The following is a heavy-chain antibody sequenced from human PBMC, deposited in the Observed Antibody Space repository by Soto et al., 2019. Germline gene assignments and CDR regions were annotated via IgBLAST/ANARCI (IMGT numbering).Heavy chain of an antibody. CDR1: GFTFSSYA. CDR2: VSYDGNNQ. J-gene: IGHJ4*02. CDR3: ARDRTTVTTFYTSCYFDS. D-gene: IGHD4-17*01. Sequence: QVHLVESGGGVVQPGMSLRLSCAASGFTFSSYAMHWVRQAPGKGLEWVAVVSYDGNNQYYADSVKGRYTISRDNSKHTMYLQMNSLRAEDTAVYYCARDRTTVTTFYTSCYFDSWGQGTLVTGSS. V-gene: IGHV3-30-3*01.